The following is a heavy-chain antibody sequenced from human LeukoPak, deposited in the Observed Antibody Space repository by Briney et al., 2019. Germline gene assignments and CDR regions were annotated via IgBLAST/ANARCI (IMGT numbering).Heavy chain of an antibody. CDR3: AKSNGYGLVDI. J-gene: IGHJ3*02. D-gene: IGHD3-10*01. CDR2: IYHSGST. CDR1: GYSIGSGYY. Sequence: PETLSLTCTVSGYSIGSGYYWGWIRQPPGKGLEWIGSIYHSGSTYYNPSLKSRVTISVDTSRNQFSLKLNSVTAADTAVYYCAKSNGYGLVDIWGQGTMVTVSS. V-gene: IGHV4-38-2*02.